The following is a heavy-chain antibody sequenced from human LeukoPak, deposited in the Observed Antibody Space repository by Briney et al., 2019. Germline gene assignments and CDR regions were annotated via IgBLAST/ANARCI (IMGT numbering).Heavy chain of an antibody. CDR2: IYYSGTT. V-gene: IGHV4-39*01. Sequence: PSETLSLTCSVSGXSIRSSSFYWGWIRQPPGRGLEWIGSIYYSGTTYYNPSLRSRVTISVDTSKSQFSLRLNSVTAEDTAVYYCASPRIAAAGIDFWGQGTLVTVSS. D-gene: IGHD6-13*01. J-gene: IGHJ4*02. CDR3: ASPRIAAAGIDF. CDR1: GXSIRSSSFY.